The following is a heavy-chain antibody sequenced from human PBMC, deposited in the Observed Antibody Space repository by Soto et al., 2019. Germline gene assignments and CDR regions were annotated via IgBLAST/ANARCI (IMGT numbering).Heavy chain of an antibody. D-gene: IGHD3-16*02. CDR1: GFTFTYYA. J-gene: IGHJ4*02. V-gene: IGHV3-23*01. CDR2: TSASGDTT. Sequence: PGGSLRLSCAASGFTFTYYAMSWVRQSPGKGLEWVSGTSASGDTTYYADSVKGRFTISRDNSKNTLYLQMYSLRAEDTAIYYCAKDLLMVTFGGVIAHFDCWGRGALVTVSS. CDR3: AKDLLMVTFGGVIAHFDC.